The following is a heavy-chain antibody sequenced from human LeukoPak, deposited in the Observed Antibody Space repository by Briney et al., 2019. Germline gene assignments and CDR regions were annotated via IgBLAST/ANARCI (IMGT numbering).Heavy chain of an antibody. CDR2: IIPILGIA. CDR1: GGTFSSYA. CDR3: ARVTSITIFGVVIQGAFDI. D-gene: IGHD3-3*01. V-gene: IGHV1-69*04. J-gene: IGHJ3*02. Sequence: ASVKVSCKASGGTFSSYAISWVRQAPGHGLEWMGRIIPILGIANYAQKFQGRVTITADKSTSTAYMELSSLRSEDTAVYYCARVTSITIFGVVIQGAFDIWGQGTMVTVSS.